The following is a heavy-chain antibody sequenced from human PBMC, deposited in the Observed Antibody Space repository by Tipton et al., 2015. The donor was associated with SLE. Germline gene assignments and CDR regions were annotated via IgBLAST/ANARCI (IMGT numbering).Heavy chain of an antibody. Sequence: SLRLSCAASGFTFSDYYMTWIRQAPGKGLEWVSYISGSGSTIFYADSVRGRFTISRDNAKNSLFLQMNRLRAEDTAVYYCVRSTGYYYYMDVWGKGP. D-gene: IGHD1-14*01. V-gene: IGHV3-11*04. J-gene: IGHJ6*03. CDR3: VRSTGYYYYMDV. CDR2: ISGSGSTI. CDR1: GFTFSDYY.